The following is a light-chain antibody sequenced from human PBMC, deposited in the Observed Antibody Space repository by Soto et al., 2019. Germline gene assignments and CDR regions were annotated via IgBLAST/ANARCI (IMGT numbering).Light chain of an antibody. CDR3: QQRSNWPPTWT. CDR2: DAS. Sequence: EIVLTQAPATRSLSPGERATLSCRAGQSVSSYLAWYQQKPGQAPRLLIYDASNRATGVSARFSGSGSGADFTLTISSLEPEDFAVYYCQQRSNWPPTWTFGQGTKVEIK. V-gene: IGKV3-11*01. CDR1: QSVSSY. J-gene: IGKJ1*01.